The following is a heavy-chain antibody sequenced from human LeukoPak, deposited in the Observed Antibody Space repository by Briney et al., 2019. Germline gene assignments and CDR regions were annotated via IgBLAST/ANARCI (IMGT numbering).Heavy chain of an antibody. V-gene: IGHV4-31*03. J-gene: IGHJ4*02. Sequence: SQTLSLTCTVSGGSISSGGYYWSWIRQHPGKGLEWIGYIYYSGSTYYNPSLKSRVTISVDTSKNQFSLKLSSVTAADTAVYYCARQEDYDFWSGHDYYFDYWGQGTLVTVSS. CDR1: GGSISSGGYY. CDR3: ARQEDYDFWSGHDYYFDY. D-gene: IGHD3-3*01. CDR2: IYYSGST.